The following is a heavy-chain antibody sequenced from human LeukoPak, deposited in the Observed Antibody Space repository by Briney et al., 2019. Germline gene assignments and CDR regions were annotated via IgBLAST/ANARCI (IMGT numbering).Heavy chain of an antibody. Sequence: SVKVSCKASGGTFSSYAISWVRQAPGQGLEWMGRIIPIFGIANYAQKFQGRVTITADKSTSTAYMELSSLRSEDTAVYYCARDRRAVAFYSNWFAPWGQGTLVTVSS. V-gene: IGHV1-69*04. J-gene: IGHJ5*02. CDR1: GGTFSSYA. D-gene: IGHD6-19*01. CDR2: IIPIFGIA. CDR3: ARDRRAVAFYSNWFAP.